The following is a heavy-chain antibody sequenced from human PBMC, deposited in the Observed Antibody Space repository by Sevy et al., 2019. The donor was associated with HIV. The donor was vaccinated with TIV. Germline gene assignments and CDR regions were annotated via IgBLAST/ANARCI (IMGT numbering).Heavy chain of an antibody. CDR1: GGSISSYY. CDR2: IYYSGST. D-gene: IGHD4-4*01. J-gene: IGHJ6*02. CDR3: ARDRTTSAGGYYYGMDV. Sequence: SQTLSLTCTVSGGSISSYYWSWIRQPPGKGLEWIGYIYYSGSTNYIPSLKSRVTISVDTSKNQFSLKLSSVTAADTAVYYCARDRTTSAGGYYYGMDVWGQGTTVTVSS. V-gene: IGHV4-59*01.